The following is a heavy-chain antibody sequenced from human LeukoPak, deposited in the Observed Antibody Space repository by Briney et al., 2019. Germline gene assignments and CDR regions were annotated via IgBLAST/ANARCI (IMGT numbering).Heavy chain of an antibody. J-gene: IGHJ4*02. D-gene: IGHD3-10*01. CDR3: GVVRGVTDY. Sequence: SETLSLTCAVYGGSFSGYYWSWIRQPPGKGLEWIGEINHSGSTNYNPSLKSRVTISVDTSKSQFSLKLSSVTAADTAVYYCGVVRGVTDYWGQGTLVTVSS. CDR2: INHSGST. V-gene: IGHV4-34*01. CDR1: GGSFSGYY.